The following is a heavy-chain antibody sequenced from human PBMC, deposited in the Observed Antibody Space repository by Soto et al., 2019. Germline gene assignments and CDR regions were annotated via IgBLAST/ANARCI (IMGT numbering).Heavy chain of an antibody. CDR2: INNDGTIT. J-gene: IGHJ6*04. V-gene: IGHV3-74*01. CDR3: TRAGPATCTSTNCRAYSTDV. Sequence: GGSLRLSCAASGFTFSSYWMHWVRQAPGKGLVWVSRINNDGTITTYADSMKGRFIISRDNAKNTLYLQLDSLRAEDTAAYYCTRAGPATCTSTNCRAYSTDVWGKGTTVTVSS. CDR1: GFTFSSYW. D-gene: IGHD2-2*01.